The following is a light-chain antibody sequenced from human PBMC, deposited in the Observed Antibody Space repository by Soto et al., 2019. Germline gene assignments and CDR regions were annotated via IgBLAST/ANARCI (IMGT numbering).Light chain of an antibody. Sequence: QLVLTQPASVSGSPGQSITISCTGTSSDIGGYDLVSWHQHHPGKAPHLIVYEGGERPSGVSYRFSGSKSGNTASLRISGLQAEDEADYYCCSYAGSNTYVFGTGTKVTVL. CDR3: CSYAGSNTYV. CDR1: SSDIGGYDL. J-gene: IGLJ1*01. CDR2: EGG. V-gene: IGLV2-23*01.